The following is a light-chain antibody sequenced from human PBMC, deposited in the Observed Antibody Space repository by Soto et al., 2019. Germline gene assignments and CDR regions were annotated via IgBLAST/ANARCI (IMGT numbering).Light chain of an antibody. V-gene: IGLV2-14*01. Sequence: QSALTQPASVSGSPGQSITISCTGTSSDVGGFNYVSWYQQHPGKAPKPIIYEVSIGPSGVSNRFSGSQSGNTASLTISGLQAEDEADYYCSSFTNTNTGVFGGGTQLTVL. CDR2: EVS. CDR3: SSFTNTNTGV. J-gene: IGLJ3*02. CDR1: SSDVGGFNY.